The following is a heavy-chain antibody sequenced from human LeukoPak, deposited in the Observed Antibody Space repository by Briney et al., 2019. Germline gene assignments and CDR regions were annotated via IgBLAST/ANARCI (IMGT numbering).Heavy chain of an antibody. CDR2: IYHSGST. D-gene: IGHD3-9*01. CDR1: GGSISSSNW. Sequence: PSETLSLTCAVSGGSISSSNWWSWVRPPPGKGLEWIGEIYHSGSTNYNPSLKSRVTISVDKSKNQFSLKLSSVTAADTAVYYCARVNYDILTGYSKDAFDIWGQGTMVTVSS. CDR3: ARVNYDILTGYSKDAFDI. V-gene: IGHV4-4*02. J-gene: IGHJ3*02.